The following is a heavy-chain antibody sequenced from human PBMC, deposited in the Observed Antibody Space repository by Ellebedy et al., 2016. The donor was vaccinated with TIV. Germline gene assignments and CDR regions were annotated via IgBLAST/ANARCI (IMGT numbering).Heavy chain of an antibody. V-gene: IGHV4-59*01. D-gene: IGHD3-16*01. CDR2: VYYDGSA. CDR1: GGSISGYY. CDR3: ARGRVSAAGLGGWFDP. J-gene: IGHJ5*02. Sequence: PSETLFLTCTVSGGSISGYYWSWIRQSPGTGLEWIGYVYYDGSADYNASLKSRVTISVDTSKTQFSLTVTSVTVADTAVYYCARGRVSAAGLGGWFDPWGQGTLVTVSS.